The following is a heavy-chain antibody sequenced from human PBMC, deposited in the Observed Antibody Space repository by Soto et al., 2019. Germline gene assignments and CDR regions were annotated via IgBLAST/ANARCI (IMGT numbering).Heavy chain of an antibody. V-gene: IGHV5-10-1*01. D-gene: IGHD3-10*01. CDR2: TDPSDSYT. CDR1: GYSFTSYW. Sequence: GESLKISCKGSGYSFTSYWISWVRQMPGKGLEWMGRTDPSDSYTNYSPSFQGHVTISADKSISTAYLQWSSLKASDTAMYYCARRRYYGSGSYYKGAYYYYGMDVWGQGTTVTVSS. CDR3: ARRRYYGSGSYYKGAYYYYGMDV. J-gene: IGHJ6*02.